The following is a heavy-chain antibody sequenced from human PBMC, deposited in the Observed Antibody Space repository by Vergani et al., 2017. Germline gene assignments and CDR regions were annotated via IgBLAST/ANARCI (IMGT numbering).Heavy chain of an antibody. Sequence: EVQLLESGGNLVQPGGSLRLSCAASGFTFTNFAMTWVRQAPGEGLEWVSGISGSGGFTYYADSVKGRFTISRDNSKNMQYLQMNSLRVEDTAVYYCAKEGGYCGSASCPRTIVYWGQGTLVTVSS. CDR1: GFTFTNFA. CDR2: ISGSGGFT. J-gene: IGHJ4*02. D-gene: IGHD2-2*03. CDR3: AKEGGYCGSASCPRTIVY. V-gene: IGHV3-23*01.